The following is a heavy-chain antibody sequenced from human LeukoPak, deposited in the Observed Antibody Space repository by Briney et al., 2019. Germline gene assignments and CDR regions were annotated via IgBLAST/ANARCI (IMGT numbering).Heavy chain of an antibody. CDR1: GGSISSYY. V-gene: IGHV4-59*01. CDR2: IYYSGST. D-gene: IGHD5-12*01. J-gene: IGHJ4*02. Sequence: SETLSLTCTVSGGSISSYYWSWIRQPPGKGLEWIGYIYYSGSTNYNPSLKSRVTISVDTSKNQFSLKLSTVTAADTAVYYCARVKTSGDCDYDFDYWGQGTLVTVSS. CDR3: ARVKTSGDCDYDFDY.